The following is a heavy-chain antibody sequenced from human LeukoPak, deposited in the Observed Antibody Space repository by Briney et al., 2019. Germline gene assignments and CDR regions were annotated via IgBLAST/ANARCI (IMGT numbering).Heavy chain of an antibody. V-gene: IGHV6-1*01. CDR3: ARGRPHGNDY. J-gene: IGHJ4*02. CDR1: GDSVSTASNA. CDR2: TYYNSKWYT. D-gene: IGHD4-23*01. Sequence: SQTLSLTCAISGDSVSTASNAWYWIRQSPSRGLEWLGRTYYNSKWYTDYAVSVSGRTTINPDTSRNQLSLQLSFVTPEDTAVYYCARGRPHGNDYWGQGTLVTASS.